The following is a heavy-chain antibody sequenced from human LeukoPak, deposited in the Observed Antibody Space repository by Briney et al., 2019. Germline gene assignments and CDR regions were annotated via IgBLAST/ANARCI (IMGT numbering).Heavy chain of an antibody. Sequence: ASVKVSCKASGYTFTGYYMHWVRQPPAQGLEWMGRINPNSGGTNYAQTFQGRVTMTRDTSISTAYMELSRLRSDDTAVYYCAREISGYGGCFDDWGQGTLVTVSS. V-gene: IGHV1-2*06. J-gene: IGHJ4*02. CDR2: INPNSGGT. CDR3: AREISGYGGCFDD. CDR1: GYTFTGYY. D-gene: IGHD5-12*01.